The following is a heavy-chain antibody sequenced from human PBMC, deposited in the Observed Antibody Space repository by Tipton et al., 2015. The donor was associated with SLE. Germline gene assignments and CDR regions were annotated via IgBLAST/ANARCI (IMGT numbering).Heavy chain of an antibody. CDR2: IYSGGST. CDR1: GFTFSSYW. Sequence: SLRLSCAVSGFTFSSYWMSWVRQAPGKGLEWVSVIYSGGSTYYADSVKGRFTISRDNSKNTLYLQMNSLRAEDTAVYYCAMSREIFYYYGMDVWGQGTTVTVSS. V-gene: IGHV3-53*01. D-gene: IGHD5-24*01. J-gene: IGHJ6*02. CDR3: AMSREIFYYYGMDV.